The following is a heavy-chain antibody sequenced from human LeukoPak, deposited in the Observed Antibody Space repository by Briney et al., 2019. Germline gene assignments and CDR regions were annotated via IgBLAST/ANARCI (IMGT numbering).Heavy chain of an antibody. CDR1: GFTFSDYY. D-gene: IGHD2-21*02. V-gene: IGHV3-11*05. J-gene: IGHJ6*02. Sequence: GGSLRLSCAASGFTFSDYYMSWIRQAPGKGLEWVSYISSSSSYTNYADSVKGRFTISRDNAKNSLYLQMNSLRAEGTAVYYCARDVTGDVVVTAIPDYYYGMDVWGQGTTVTVSS. CDR2: ISSSSSYT. CDR3: ARDVTGDVVVTAIPDYYYGMDV.